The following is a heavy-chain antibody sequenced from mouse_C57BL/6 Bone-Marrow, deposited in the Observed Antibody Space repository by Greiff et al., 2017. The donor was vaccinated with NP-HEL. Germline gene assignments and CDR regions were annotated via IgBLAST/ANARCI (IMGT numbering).Heavy chain of an antibody. CDR3: ARRGYFDY. J-gene: IGHJ2*01. Sequence: EVMLVESGGDLVKPGGSLKLSCATSGFTFSSYGMSWVRQTPDKRLEWVATISSGGSYTYYPDSVKGRFTISRDNAENTLYLQMSSLKSEDTAMYYCARRGYFDYWGQGTTLTVSS. CDR2: ISSGGSYT. V-gene: IGHV5-6*02. CDR1: GFTFSSYG.